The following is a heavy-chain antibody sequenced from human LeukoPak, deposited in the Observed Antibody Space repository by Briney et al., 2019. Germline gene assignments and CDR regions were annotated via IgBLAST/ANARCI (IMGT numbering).Heavy chain of an antibody. Sequence: SVKVSCKASGGTFSSYAISWVRQAPGQGLEWMGRIIPILGIANYAQKFQGRVTITADKSTSTAYMELSSLRSEDTAVYYCAREGSGGSWDYWGQGTLVTVSS. CDR2: IIPILGIA. CDR3: AREGSGGSWDY. D-gene: IGHD2-15*01. V-gene: IGHV1-69*04. CDR1: GGTFSSYA. J-gene: IGHJ4*02.